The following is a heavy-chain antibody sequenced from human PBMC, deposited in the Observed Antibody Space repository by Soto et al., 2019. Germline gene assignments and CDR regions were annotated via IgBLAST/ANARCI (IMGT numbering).Heavy chain of an antibody. CDR2: LRQDGSDK. J-gene: IGHJ4*02. CDR1: GFIFSAYW. V-gene: IGHV3-7*01. CDR3: VRDSYTNTWHAAAEDY. D-gene: IGHD1-1*01. Sequence: EVQLVESGGGLVQPGGSLRLSCEASGFIFSAYWMTWVRQAPGRGLEWVGNLRQDGSDKFYVDSVKARFTISRDNTRRSLYLQMNNLRVEDTAIYYCVRDSYTNTWHAAAEDYWGQGTLVTVSS.